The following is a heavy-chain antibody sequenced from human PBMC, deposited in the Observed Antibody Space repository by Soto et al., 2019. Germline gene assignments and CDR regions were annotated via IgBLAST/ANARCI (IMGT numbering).Heavy chain of an antibody. V-gene: IGHV4-61*01. CDR2: INYLGST. CDR3: ARGKGSNYYYGMDV. CDR1: GGSVSSGTFY. Sequence: SETLSLTCSVSGGSVSSGTFYWSWIRQPPGRGLEWIGYINYLGSTNYNPSLKSRVTISVDTSKTQFSLKVSSVTAADTAVYYCARGKGSNYYYGMDVWGHGNTVTVS. D-gene: IGHD4-4*01. J-gene: IGHJ6*02.